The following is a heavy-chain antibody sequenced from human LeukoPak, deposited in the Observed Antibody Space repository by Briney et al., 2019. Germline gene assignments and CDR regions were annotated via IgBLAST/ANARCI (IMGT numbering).Heavy chain of an antibody. D-gene: IGHD2-2*01. CDR2: IYTSGST. CDR3: AGDRPSPVTEYPGGFDP. V-gene: IGHV4-4*07. J-gene: IGHJ5*02. Sequence: PSETLSLTCTVSGGSISSYYWSWIRQPPGQGLEWIGRIYTSGSTNYNPSLKSRVTMSVDTSKNQFSLKLSSVTAADTAVYYCAGDRPSPVTEYPGGFDPWGQGTLVTVSS. CDR1: GGSISSYY.